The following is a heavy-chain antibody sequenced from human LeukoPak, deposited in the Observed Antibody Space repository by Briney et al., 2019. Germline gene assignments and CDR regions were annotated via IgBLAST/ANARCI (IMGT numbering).Heavy chain of an antibody. CDR2: VSYDGTTK. D-gene: IGHD6-6*01. J-gene: IGHJ4*02. CDR3: AKSGTKYSSSNFDY. Sequence: GGSLRLSCAASGFTFSSYGMHWVRQAPGKGLEWVAVVSYDGTTKYYADSVKGRVTISRDNSKNMLYLQMNTLRPEDTAFYYCAKSGTKYSSSNFDYWGQGILVTVSS. V-gene: IGHV3-30*18. CDR1: GFTFSSYG.